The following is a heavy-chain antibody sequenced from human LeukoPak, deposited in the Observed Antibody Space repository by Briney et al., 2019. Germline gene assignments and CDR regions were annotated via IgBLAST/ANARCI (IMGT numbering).Heavy chain of an antibody. J-gene: IGHJ4*02. CDR2: IYHSGST. Sequence: PSETLSLTCAVSGYTISSGYYWGWIRQPPGKGLEWIGSIYHSGSTYYNPSLKSRVTISVDTSKNQFSLKLSSVIAADTPVYYCARLPSYYDSSGYSYWGQGTLVTVSS. D-gene: IGHD3-22*01. CDR1: GYTISSGYY. CDR3: ARLPSYYDSSGYSY. V-gene: IGHV4-38-2*01.